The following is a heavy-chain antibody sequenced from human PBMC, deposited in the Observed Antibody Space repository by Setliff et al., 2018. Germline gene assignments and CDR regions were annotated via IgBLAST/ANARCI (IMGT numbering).Heavy chain of an antibody. Sequence: GESLKISCAASGFTFSTYRMHWVRQAPGKGLEWVAVIWDDGVKKYHADSVKGRFTISRDNSKNTLYLQMNSLRPEDTAVYYCARTCSGSGCYAGLESWGQGTPITVSS. CDR2: IWDDGVKK. V-gene: IGHV3-33*08. D-gene: IGHD2-15*01. CDR3: ARTCSGSGCYAGLES. J-gene: IGHJ4*02. CDR1: GFTFSTYR.